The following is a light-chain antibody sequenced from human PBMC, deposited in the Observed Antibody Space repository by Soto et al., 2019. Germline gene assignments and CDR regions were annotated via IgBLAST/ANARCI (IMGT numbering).Light chain of an antibody. V-gene: IGLV1-36*01. CDR1: SSNIGNNA. CDR2: YDD. J-gene: IGLJ2*01. Sequence: QSVLTQPPSVSEAPRQRVTISCSGSSSNIGNNAVNWYQQLPGKAPKLLIYYDDLLPSGVSDRFSGSKSGISASLAISGLQSEDEADNYCAAWDDSLNVVVFGGGTKLTVL. CDR3: AAWDDSLNVVV.